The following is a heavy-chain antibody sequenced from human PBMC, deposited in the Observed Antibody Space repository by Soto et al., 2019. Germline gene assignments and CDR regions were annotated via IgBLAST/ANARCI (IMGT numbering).Heavy chain of an antibody. Sequence: PGESLKISCKGSGYSFTSYWIGWVRQMPGKGLEWMGIIYPGDSDTRYSPSFQGQVTISADKSISTAYLQWSSLKASDTAMYYWARASIAARMYYYYYGMDVWGQGTTVTVSS. CDR1: GYSFTSYW. V-gene: IGHV5-51*01. J-gene: IGHJ6*02. CDR3: ARASIAARMYYYYYGMDV. CDR2: IYPGDSDT. D-gene: IGHD6-6*01.